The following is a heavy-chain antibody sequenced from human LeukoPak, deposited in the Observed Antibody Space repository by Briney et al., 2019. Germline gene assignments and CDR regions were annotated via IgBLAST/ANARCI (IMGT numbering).Heavy chain of an antibody. D-gene: IGHD4-17*01. CDR1: GFTFSSYG. Sequence: GGXXRLSCAASGFTFSSYGMHWVRQAPGKGLEWVAVIWYDGSNKYYADSVKGRFTISRDNSKNTLYLQMNSLRAEDTAVYYCAKGKDGDFNFDYWGQGTLVTVSS. CDR2: IWYDGSNK. J-gene: IGHJ4*02. CDR3: AKGKDGDFNFDY. V-gene: IGHV3-33*06.